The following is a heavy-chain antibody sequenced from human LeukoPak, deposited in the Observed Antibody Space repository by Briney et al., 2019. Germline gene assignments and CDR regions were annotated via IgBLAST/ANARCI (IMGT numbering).Heavy chain of an antibody. Sequence: GGSLRLSCAASGFTSSSYAMSWVRQAPGKGLEWVSAISGSGGSTYYADSVKGRFTISRDNSKNTLYLQMNSLRAEDTAVYYCAKGEWLRLWGFDYWGQGALVTVSS. CDR3: AKGEWLRLWGFDY. CDR2: ISGSGGST. CDR1: GFTSSSYA. J-gene: IGHJ4*02. V-gene: IGHV3-23*01. D-gene: IGHD5-12*01.